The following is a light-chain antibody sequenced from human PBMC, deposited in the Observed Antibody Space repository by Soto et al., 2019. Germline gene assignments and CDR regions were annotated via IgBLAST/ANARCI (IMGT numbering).Light chain of an antibody. V-gene: IGKV1-39*01. CDR3: QQSYSTSIT. J-gene: IGKJ3*01. Sequence: DIQMTQSPSSLSASVGARVTITCRASQSISSYLNWYQQKPGKAPKLLIYAASSLQIGVPSRFSGSGSGTDFTLTISSLQPEDFATYYCQQSYSTSITFGPGTKVDIK. CDR2: AAS. CDR1: QSISSY.